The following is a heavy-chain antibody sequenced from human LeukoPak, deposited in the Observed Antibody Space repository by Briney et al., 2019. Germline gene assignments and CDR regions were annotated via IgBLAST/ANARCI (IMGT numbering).Heavy chain of an antibody. Sequence: GGSLRLSCAASGFTFSSYAMSWVRQAPGKGLEWVSAISGSGGSTYYADSVKGRFTISRDNSKNALYLQMNSLRAEDTAVYYCAKVDTAMGVFDYWGQGTLVTASS. CDR1: GFTFSSYA. V-gene: IGHV3-23*01. D-gene: IGHD5-18*01. CDR3: AKVDTAMGVFDY. J-gene: IGHJ4*02. CDR2: ISGSGGST.